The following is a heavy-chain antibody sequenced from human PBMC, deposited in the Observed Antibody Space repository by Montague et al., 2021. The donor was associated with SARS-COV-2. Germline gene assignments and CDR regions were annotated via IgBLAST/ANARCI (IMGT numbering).Heavy chain of an antibody. CDR1: GGSISSGGYY. Sequence: TLSLTCTVSGGSISSGGYYWSWIRQHPGKGLEWIGYIYYSGSTYYNPSLKSRVTISVDTSKNQFSLKLSSVTAADTAVYYCARVGRGLWFGPIEYVDVWGQGTTVTVSS. J-gene: IGHJ6*02. CDR3: ARVGRGLWFGPIEYVDV. D-gene: IGHD3-10*01. CDR2: IYYSGST. V-gene: IGHV4-31*03.